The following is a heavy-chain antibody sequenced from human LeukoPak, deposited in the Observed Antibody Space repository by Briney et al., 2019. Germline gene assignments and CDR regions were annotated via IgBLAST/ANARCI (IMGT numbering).Heavy chain of an antibody. J-gene: IGHJ4*02. Sequence: SETLSLTCTVSGGSISSYYWSWIRQPAGKGLEWIGRIYTSGSTNYNPSLKRRVTMSVDTSKNQFSLKLSSVTAADTAVYYCARGAPGGYCTNGVCPTFFDYWGQGTLVTVSS. D-gene: IGHD2-8*01. V-gene: IGHV4-4*07. CDR2: IYTSGST. CDR1: GGSISSYY. CDR3: ARGAPGGYCTNGVCPTFFDY.